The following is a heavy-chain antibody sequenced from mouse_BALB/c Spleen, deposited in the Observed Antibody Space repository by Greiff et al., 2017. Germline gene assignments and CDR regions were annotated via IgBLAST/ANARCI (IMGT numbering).Heavy chain of an antibody. J-gene: IGHJ4*01. D-gene: IGHD3-3*01. Sequence: EVKLMESGGGLVQPGGSLKLSCAASGFTFSSYTMSWVRQTPEKRLEWVAYISNGGGSAYYPDTVKGRFTISRDNAKNTLYLQMSSLKSEDTAMYYCARHRGGGYYAMDDWGEGTSVTVSS. CDR3: ARHRGGGYYAMDD. CDR2: ISNGGGSA. V-gene: IGHV5-12-2*01. CDR1: GFTFSSYT.